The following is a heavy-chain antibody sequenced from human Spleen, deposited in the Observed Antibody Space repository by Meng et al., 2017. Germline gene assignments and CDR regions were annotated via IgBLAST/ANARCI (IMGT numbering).Heavy chain of an antibody. CDR3: ALRVVPSATSSL. Sequence: ASVKVSCKASGYTFTDYYIHWVRQAPGQGLEWMGRINPTNGDTNYAQKSQARVTMTRDTSITTAYMQLTSLRSDDTAIYYCALRVVPSATSSLWGQGTLVTVSS. V-gene: IGHV1-2*06. CDR2: INPTNGDT. D-gene: IGHD2-2*01. J-gene: IGHJ4*02. CDR1: GYTFTDYY.